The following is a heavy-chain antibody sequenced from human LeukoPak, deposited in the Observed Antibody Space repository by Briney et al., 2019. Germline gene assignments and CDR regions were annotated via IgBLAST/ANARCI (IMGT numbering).Heavy chain of an antibody. V-gene: IGHV3-23*01. J-gene: IGHJ3*02. CDR2: ISGSGGST. Sequence: GGSLRLSCAASGFTFSSYAMSWVRQAPGKGLEWVSAISGSGGSTYFADSVKGRFTISRDNSKNTLYLQMNSLRAEDTAVHYCAKQPFWSAYSGAFDIWGLGTVVTVSS. CDR1: GFTFSSYA. CDR3: AKQPFWSAYSGAFDI. D-gene: IGHD3-3*02.